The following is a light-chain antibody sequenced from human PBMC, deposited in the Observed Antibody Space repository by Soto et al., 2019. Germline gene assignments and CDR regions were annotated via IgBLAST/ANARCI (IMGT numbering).Light chain of an antibody. CDR1: QAIRNE. Sequence: AIQLTQYPSSLSASVGDRVVITCRASQAIRNELGWYQQKPGKAPELLIYTASILQSGVPSRSSGSGSGAYFTLTIRSLQPEDFATYFCLHDYSYPRTFGPGTKVDIK. CDR3: LHDYSYPRT. V-gene: IGKV1-6*01. J-gene: IGKJ3*01. CDR2: TAS.